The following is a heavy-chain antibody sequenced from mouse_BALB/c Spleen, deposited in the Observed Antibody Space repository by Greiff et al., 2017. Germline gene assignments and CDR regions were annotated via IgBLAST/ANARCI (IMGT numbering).Heavy chain of an antibody. J-gene: IGHJ4*01. D-gene: IGHD1-2*01. CDR1: GYSITSDYA. Sequence: EVMLVESGPGLVKPSQSLSLTCTVTGYSITSDYAWNWIRQFPGNKLEWMGYISYSGSTSYNPSLKSRISISRDTSKNQFFLQLNSVTTEDTATYYCARKDYYGSSYAMDYWGQGTSVTVSS. V-gene: IGHV3-2*02. CDR3: ARKDYYGSSYAMDY. CDR2: ISYSGST.